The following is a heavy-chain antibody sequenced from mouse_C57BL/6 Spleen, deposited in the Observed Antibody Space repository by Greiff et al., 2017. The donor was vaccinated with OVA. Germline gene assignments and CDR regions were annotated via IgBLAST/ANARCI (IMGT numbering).Heavy chain of an antibody. CDR1: GFTFSSYA. CDR3: ARDRSFDY. Sequence: VQLKESGGGLVKPGGSLTLSCAASGFTFSSYAMSWVRQTPEKRLEWVATISDGGSYTYYPDTVKGRFPISRANAKNNLYLQMSHLKTEDTAMYYCARDRSFDYWGQGTTLTVSS. J-gene: IGHJ2*01. CDR2: ISDGGSYT. V-gene: IGHV5-4*01.